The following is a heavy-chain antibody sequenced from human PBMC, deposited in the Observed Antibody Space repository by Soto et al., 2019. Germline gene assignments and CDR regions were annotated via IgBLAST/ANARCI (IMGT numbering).Heavy chain of an antibody. V-gene: IGHV2-70*11. Sequence: SGPTLVNPTQTLTLTCTFSGFSLSTSGMCVSWIRQPPGKALEWLARIDWDDDKYYSTSLKTRLTISKDTSKNQVVLTMTNLDPVDTATYFFARSPSGYDFPYYYYMDVWGKGTTVTVSS. CDR3: ARSPSGYDFPYYYYMDV. CDR1: GFSLSTSGMC. D-gene: IGHD5-12*01. J-gene: IGHJ6*03. CDR2: IDWDDDK.